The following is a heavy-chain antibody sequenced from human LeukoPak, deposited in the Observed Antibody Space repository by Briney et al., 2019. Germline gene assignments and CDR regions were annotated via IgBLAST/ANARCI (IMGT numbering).Heavy chain of an antibody. V-gene: IGHV1-8*01. CDR3: ARGQGSSGWSKLYYYYGMDV. J-gene: IGHJ6*02. D-gene: IGHD6-19*01. CDR2: MNPNSGNT. CDR1: GYTFTSYD. Sequence: GASVKVSCKASGYTFTSYDINWVRQATGQGLEWMGWMNPNSGNTGYAQKFQGRVTMTRNTSISTAYMELGSLRSEDTAVYYCARGQGSSGWSKLYYYYGMDVWGQGTTVTVSS.